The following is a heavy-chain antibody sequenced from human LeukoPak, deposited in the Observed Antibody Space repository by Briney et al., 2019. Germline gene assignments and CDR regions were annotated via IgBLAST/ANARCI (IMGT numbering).Heavy chain of an antibody. CDR1: GGSFTIYS. D-gene: IGHD3-22*01. J-gene: IGHJ5*02. CDR2: INHSGNT. Sequence: PSETLSLTCAVYGGSFTIYSWTWIRQSPGKGLEWIGEINHSGNTNYNPSLKSRVTISVDTSKNQFSLKLSSVTAADTAVYYCARRGSSGYYYGNWFDPWGQGTLVTVSS. V-gene: IGHV4-34*01. CDR3: ARRGSSGYYYGNWFDP.